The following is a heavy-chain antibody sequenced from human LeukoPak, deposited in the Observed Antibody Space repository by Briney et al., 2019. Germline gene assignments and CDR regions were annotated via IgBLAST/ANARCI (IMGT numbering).Heavy chain of an antibody. V-gene: IGHV3-66*01. Sequence: GGSLRLSCAASGFTVSSNYMSWVRQAPGKGLEWVSVIYSGGSTYYADSVKGRFTISRDNSKNTLYLQMNSLRAEDTAVYYCARSGSLYYYDSSGYYRGVDYWGQGTLVTVSS. CDR2: IYSGGST. CDR1: GFTVSSNY. D-gene: IGHD3-22*01. CDR3: ARSGSLYYYDSSGYYRGVDY. J-gene: IGHJ4*02.